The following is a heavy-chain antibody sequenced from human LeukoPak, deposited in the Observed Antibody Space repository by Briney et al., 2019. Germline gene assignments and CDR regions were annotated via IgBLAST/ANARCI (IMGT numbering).Heavy chain of an antibody. D-gene: IGHD7-27*01. CDR3: ASVPLGAHFDY. CDR2: INHSGST. CDR1: GGSFSGYY. Sequence: SETLSLTCAVYGGSFSGYYWSWIRQPPGKGLEWIGEINHSGSTNYNPSLKSRVTISVDTSKNQFSLKLSSVTAADTAVYYCASVPLGAHFDYWGQGTLVTVSS. V-gene: IGHV4-34*01. J-gene: IGHJ4*02.